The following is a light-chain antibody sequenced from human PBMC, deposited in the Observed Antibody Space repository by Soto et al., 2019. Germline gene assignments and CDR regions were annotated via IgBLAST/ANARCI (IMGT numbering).Light chain of an antibody. Sequence: EIVMTQSPATLSVSLGERATLSCRASQSVSSNLAWYQQKRGQAPRLLIYGASTRATGIPARFSGSGSGTEFTLTISSLQSEDFAVYYCQQYDNWPFTFGPGTKVDIK. V-gene: IGKV3-15*01. CDR1: QSVSSN. J-gene: IGKJ3*01. CDR3: QQYDNWPFT. CDR2: GAS.